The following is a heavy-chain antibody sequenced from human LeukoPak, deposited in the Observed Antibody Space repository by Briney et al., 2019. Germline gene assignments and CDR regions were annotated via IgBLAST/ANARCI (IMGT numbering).Heavy chain of an antibody. Sequence: SETLSLTCTVSGGSISSYYWSWIRQPAGKGLEWIGRIYTSGSTNYNPSLKSRVTMSVDTSKNRFSLKPSSVTAADTAVYYCAALTVYSGSYLPFDYWGQGTLVTVSS. CDR2: IYTSGST. D-gene: IGHD1-26*01. CDR3: AALTVYSGSYLPFDY. J-gene: IGHJ4*02. V-gene: IGHV4-4*07. CDR1: GGSISSYY.